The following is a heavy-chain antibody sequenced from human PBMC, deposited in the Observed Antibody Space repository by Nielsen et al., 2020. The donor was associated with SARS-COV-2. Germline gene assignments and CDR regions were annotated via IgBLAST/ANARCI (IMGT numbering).Heavy chain of an antibody. J-gene: IGHJ5*01. CDR1: GGSISTGSHY. CDR3: MRHVGYADWFDS. D-gene: IGHD5-12*01. V-gene: IGHV4-61*01. CDR2: IFYRGNT. Sequence: GSLRLSCIVSGGSISTGSHYWSWIRQPPGKGLEWIGYIFYRGNTNYNPSLKSRVTISVDTSNNQFSLKLTSVTAADTAVYYCMRHVGYADWFDSWGQGTLVTVSS.